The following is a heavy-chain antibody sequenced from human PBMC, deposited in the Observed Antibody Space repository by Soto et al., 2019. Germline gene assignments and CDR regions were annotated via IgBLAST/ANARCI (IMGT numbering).Heavy chain of an antibody. V-gene: IGHV3-48*03. CDR1: GFTFSSYE. J-gene: IGHJ4*02. CDR2: ISSSGSTI. Sequence: EVQLVESGGGLVQPGGSLRLSCAASGFTFSSYEMNWVRQAPGKGLEWVSYISSSGSTIYYADSVKGRFTISRDNAKNSLYLQMNSLRAEDTALYYCARVRTWGSYRPFDYWGQGTLVTVSS. D-gene: IGHD3-16*02. CDR3: ARVRTWGSYRPFDY.